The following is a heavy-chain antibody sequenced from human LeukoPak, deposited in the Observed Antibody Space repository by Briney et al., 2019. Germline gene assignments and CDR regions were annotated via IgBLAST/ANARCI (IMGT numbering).Heavy chain of an antibody. CDR2: IKSKTDGETA. J-gene: IGHJ4*02. V-gene: IGHV3-15*01. CDR3: TTTYYYDSGFDF. D-gene: IGHD3-22*01. CDR1: GFTFTNAW. Sequence: GGSLRLSCAASGFTFTNAWMSWVRQAPGKGLEWVGRIKSKTDGETADYAAPVEGRFTISRDDSKNTLYLQMNSLKTEDTALYCCTTTYYYDSGFDFWGQGTLVTVSS.